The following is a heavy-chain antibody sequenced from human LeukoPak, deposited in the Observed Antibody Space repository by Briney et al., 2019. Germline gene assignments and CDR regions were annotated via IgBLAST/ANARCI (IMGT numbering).Heavy chain of an antibody. CDR1: GFTFSSYS. D-gene: IGHD6-13*01. V-gene: IGHV3-21*01. CDR3: AREYSMTTPLDY. J-gene: IGHJ4*02. Sequence: GGSLRLSCAASGFTFSSYSMNWVRQAPGKGLEWVSSISSISSYIYYADSVKGRFTISRDNAKNSLYLQMNNLRAEDTAVYYCAREYSMTTPLDYWGQGTLVTVSA. CDR2: ISSISSYI.